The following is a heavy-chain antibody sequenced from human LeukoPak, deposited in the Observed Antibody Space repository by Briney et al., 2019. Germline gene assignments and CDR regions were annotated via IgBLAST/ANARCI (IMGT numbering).Heavy chain of an antibody. Sequence: ASVKVSCKASGYTFTSYGISWVRQAPGQGLEWMGGIIPIFGTANYAQKFQGRVTITADESTSTAYMELSSLRSEDTAVYYCARVRSAQNWNYAYWGQGTLVTVSS. D-gene: IGHD1-7*01. CDR2: IIPIFGTA. CDR1: GYTFTSYG. CDR3: ARVRSAQNWNYAY. J-gene: IGHJ4*02. V-gene: IGHV1-69*13.